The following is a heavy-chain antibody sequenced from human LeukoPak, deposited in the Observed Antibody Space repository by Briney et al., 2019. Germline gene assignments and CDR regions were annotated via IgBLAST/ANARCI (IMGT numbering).Heavy chain of an antibody. CDR2: ISSSSSTI. D-gene: IGHD1-7*01. J-gene: IGHJ4*02. V-gene: IGHV3-48*04. CDR3: ARDLEEELYEY. CDR1: GFTFSSYS. Sequence: PGGSLRLSCAASGFTFSSYSMNWVRQAPGKGLEWVSYISSSSSTIYYADSVKGRFTISRDNAKNSLYLQMNSLRAEDTAVYYCARDLEEELYEYWGQGTLVTVSS.